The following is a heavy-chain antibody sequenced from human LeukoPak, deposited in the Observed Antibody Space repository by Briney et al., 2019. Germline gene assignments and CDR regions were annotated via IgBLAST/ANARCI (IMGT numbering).Heavy chain of an antibody. V-gene: IGHV3-21*04. CDR1: GFTFSSYS. CDR3: ARFGVDYDMGV. CDR2: ISSSSSYI. J-gene: IGHJ6*02. Sequence: GGSLRLSCAASGFTFSSYSMNWVRQAPGKGLEWVSSISSSSSYIYYADSVKGRFTISRDNAKNSLYLQMNSLRAEDTAIYYCARFGVDYDMGVWGQGTTVTVSS. D-gene: IGHD3-16*01.